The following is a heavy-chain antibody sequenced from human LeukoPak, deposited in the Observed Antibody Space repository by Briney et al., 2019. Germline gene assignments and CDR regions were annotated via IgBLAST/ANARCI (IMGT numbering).Heavy chain of an antibody. V-gene: IGHV3-21*01. CDR3: ARVASSGGDCYFGY. D-gene: IGHD2-21*02. Sequence: GGSLRLSCAASGFTFSSYSMNWVRQAPGKGLEWVSSISSSSYIYYADSVKGRFTISRDNAKNSLYLQMNSLRAEDTAVYYCARVASSGGDCYFGYWGQGTLVTVSS. J-gene: IGHJ4*02. CDR1: GFTFSSYS. CDR2: ISSSSYI.